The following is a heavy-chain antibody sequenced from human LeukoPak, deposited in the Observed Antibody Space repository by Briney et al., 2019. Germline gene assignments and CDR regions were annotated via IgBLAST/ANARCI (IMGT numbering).Heavy chain of an antibody. J-gene: IGHJ4*02. CDR1: GFTFSSYA. D-gene: IGHD4-17*01. Sequence: GGSLRLSCAASGFTFSSYAMSWVRQAPGKGLEWVSVIYSGGSTYYADSVKGRFTISRDNSKNTLYLQMNSLRAEDTAVYYCAREGDYGDYADWGQGTLVIVSS. CDR3: AREGDYGDYAD. V-gene: IGHV3-66*01. CDR2: IYSGGST.